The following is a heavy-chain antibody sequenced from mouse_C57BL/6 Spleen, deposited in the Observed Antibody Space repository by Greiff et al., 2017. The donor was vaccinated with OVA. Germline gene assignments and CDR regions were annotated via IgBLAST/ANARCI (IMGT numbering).Heavy chain of an antibody. V-gene: IGHV5-4*01. CDR3: ARDYDGYYDYAMDY. CDR1: GFTFSSYA. Sequence: EVKLVESGGGLVKPGGSLKLSCAASGFTFSSYAMSWVRQTPEKRLEWVATISDGGSYTYYPDNVKGRFTISRDNAKNNLYLQMRHLKSEDTDMYYCARDYDGYYDYAMDYWGQGTSVTVSS. J-gene: IGHJ4*01. CDR2: ISDGGSYT. D-gene: IGHD2-3*01.